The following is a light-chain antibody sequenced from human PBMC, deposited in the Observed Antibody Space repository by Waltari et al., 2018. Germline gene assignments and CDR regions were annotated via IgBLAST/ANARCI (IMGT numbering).Light chain of an antibody. CDR2: DAS. J-gene: IGKJ4*01. CDR1: QSVRSY. V-gene: IGKV3-11*01. Sequence: ESVLTQSPATLSLSPGERATLSCRASQSVRSYLAWYQQKPGQAPRLLIYDASNRATGIPARFSGSGSGTDFTLTISSLGPEDVAVYYCQQRSNWPLTFGGGTKVEI. CDR3: QQRSNWPLT.